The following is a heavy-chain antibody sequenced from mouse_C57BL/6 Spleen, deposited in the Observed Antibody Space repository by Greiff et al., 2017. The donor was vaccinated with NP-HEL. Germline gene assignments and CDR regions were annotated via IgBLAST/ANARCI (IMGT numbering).Heavy chain of an antibody. V-gene: IGHV1-82*01. CDR1: GYAFSSSW. D-gene: IGHD1-1*01. Sequence: QVQLQQSGPELVKPGASVKISCKASGYAFSSSWMNWVKQRPGKGLEWIGRIYPGDGDTNYNGKFKGKATLTADKSSSTAYMQLSSLTSEDSAVYFCASYYGSVFDYRGQGTTLTVSS. CDR2: IYPGDGDT. J-gene: IGHJ2*01. CDR3: ASYYGSVFDY.